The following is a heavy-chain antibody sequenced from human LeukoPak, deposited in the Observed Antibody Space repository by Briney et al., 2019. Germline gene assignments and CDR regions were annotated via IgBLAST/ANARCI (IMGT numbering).Heavy chain of an antibody. D-gene: IGHD3-10*01. Sequence: PGGSLRLSCAASGFTFSSYWMSWVRQAPGKGLEWVANIKQDGSEKYYVDSVKGRFTISRDNSKNTLYLQMNSLRAEDTAVYYCAKVAGSGSYSEYYFDYWGQGTLVTVSS. V-gene: IGHV3-7*03. CDR1: GFTFSSYW. J-gene: IGHJ4*02. CDR2: IKQDGSEK. CDR3: AKVAGSGSYSEYYFDY.